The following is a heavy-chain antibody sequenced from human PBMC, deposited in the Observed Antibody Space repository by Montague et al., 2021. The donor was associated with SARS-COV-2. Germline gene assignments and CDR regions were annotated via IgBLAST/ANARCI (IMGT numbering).Heavy chain of an antibody. J-gene: IGHJ5*02. CDR3: ATAPAMVANSWFDP. D-gene: IGHD5-12*01. Sequence: SVKVSCKVSGYTLTELSMHWVRQAPGKGLEWMGGFDPEDGETIYAQKFQGRVTMTEDTSTDTAYMELSSLRSEDTAVYYCATAPAMVANSWFDPWGQGTLVTVSS. CDR2: FDPEDGET. CDR1: GYTLTELS. V-gene: IGHV1-24*01.